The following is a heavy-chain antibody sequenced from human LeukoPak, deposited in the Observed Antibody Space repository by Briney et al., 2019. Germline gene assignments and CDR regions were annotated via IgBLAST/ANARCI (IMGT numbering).Heavy chain of an antibody. CDR1: GFTFSNAW. CDR2: IKSKTDGGTT. D-gene: IGHD3-10*01. CDR3: TTQLLWFGELSY. Sequence: GGSLRLSCAASGFTFSNAWMSWVRQAPGKGLEWVGRIKSKTDGGTTDYAAPVKGRFTISRDDSKNTLYLQMNSRKSEDTAVYYCTTQLLWFGELSYWGQGTLVTVSS. V-gene: IGHV3-15*01. J-gene: IGHJ4*02.